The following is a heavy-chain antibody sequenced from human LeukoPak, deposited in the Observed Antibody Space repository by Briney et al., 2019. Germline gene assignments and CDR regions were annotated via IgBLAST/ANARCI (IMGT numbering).Heavy chain of an antibody. CDR3: ATDYGDYEPIDY. J-gene: IGHJ4*02. V-gene: IGHV3-30*04. CDR1: GVTLSNYA. CDR2: ISFDGTNK. D-gene: IGHD4-17*01. Sequence: PGRSLRLSCTASGVTLSNYAMHWVRRPPGRGLEWVAVISFDGTNKYYGDSVEGRFSVSRDNSKNTLYLQMNSLRPDDTAMYYCATDYGDYEPIDYWGQGTLVTVSS.